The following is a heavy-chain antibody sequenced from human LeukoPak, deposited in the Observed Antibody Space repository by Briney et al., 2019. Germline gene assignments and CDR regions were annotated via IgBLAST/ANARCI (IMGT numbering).Heavy chain of an antibody. V-gene: IGHV3-15*01. D-gene: IGHD3-10*01. J-gene: IGHJ4*02. Sequence: GGSLRLSCAAPGFTLRNAWLSWVRQAPGKGLEWVALIKSKTDGGTAEYAAPVKGRFSISRDDSKSTLYLQMNSLKTEDTAVYYCTTVNYYDSGSYTYFDYWGQGTLATVSS. CDR3: TTVNYYDSGSYTYFDY. CDR2: IKSKTDGGTA. CDR1: GFTLRNAW.